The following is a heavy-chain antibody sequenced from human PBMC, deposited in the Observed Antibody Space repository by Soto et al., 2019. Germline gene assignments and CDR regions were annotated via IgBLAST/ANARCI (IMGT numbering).Heavy chain of an antibody. Sequence: QLQLQESGSGLVKPSQTLSLTCAVSGGSISSGGYSWSWIRQPPGKGLEWIGYIYHSGSTYYNPSLKSRVTKSVDRSKNQFSLKLSSVTAADTAVYYCARGDYDIYGEGAFDIWGQGTMVTVSS. D-gene: IGHD3-9*01. CDR2: IYHSGST. J-gene: IGHJ3*02. CDR1: GGSISSGGYS. V-gene: IGHV4-30-2*01. CDR3: ARGDYDIYGEGAFDI.